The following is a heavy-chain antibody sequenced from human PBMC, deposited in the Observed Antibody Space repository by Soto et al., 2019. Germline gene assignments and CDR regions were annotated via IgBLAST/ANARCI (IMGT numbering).Heavy chain of an antibody. CDR2: LIPILGIA. D-gene: IGHD6-6*01. CDR1: GGTFSSYT. CDR3: ARGKESSSSAY. V-gene: IGHV1-69*02. J-gene: IGHJ4*02. Sequence: QVQLVQSGAEVKKPGSSVKVSCKASGGTFSSYTISWVRQAPGQGLEWMGRLIPILGIANYAQKFQGRVTITADKSTSTAYMELSTLRSEDTAVYYCARGKESSSSAYWGQGTLVTDS.